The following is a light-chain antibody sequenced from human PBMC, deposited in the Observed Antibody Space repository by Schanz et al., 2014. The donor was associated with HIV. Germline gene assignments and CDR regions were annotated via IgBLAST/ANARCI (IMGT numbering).Light chain of an antibody. V-gene: IGKV1-8*01. CDR3: QHYGDSRGT. CDR1: QDFRTY. CDR2: SAS. J-gene: IGKJ4*02. Sequence: IRITQSPSSLSASTGDRVTITCRASQDFRTYLAWYQQKPGQAPNLLIYSASTLHSGVPSRFSGSGSGTDFTLTISRLEPEDFAVYYCQHYGDSRGTFGGGTKV.